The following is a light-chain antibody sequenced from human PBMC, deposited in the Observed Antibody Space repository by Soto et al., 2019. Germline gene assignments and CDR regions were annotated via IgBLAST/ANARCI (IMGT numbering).Light chain of an antibody. J-gene: IGLJ2*01. CDR2: QDD. CDR1: KLGDKY. Sequence: SYELTQPPSVSVSPGQTASITCSGDKLGDKYACWYQQRPGQSPVLVIYQDDKRPSGIPERFSGSNSGSTATLTISGTQAMDEADYYCQTWDSSTAAVFGGGTKLTVL. V-gene: IGLV3-1*01. CDR3: QTWDSSTAAV.